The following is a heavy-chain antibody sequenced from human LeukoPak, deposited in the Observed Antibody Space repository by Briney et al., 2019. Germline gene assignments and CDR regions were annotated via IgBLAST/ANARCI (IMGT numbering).Heavy chain of an antibody. CDR2: ISGGGST. Sequence: GGSLRLSCAVSGVTFSGQAMNWVRQAPGKGLEWVSGISGGGSTYYADSVKGRFTVSRDNTKNTMYLQMSSLRVEDTAVYYCARRGESANYGDYRFDSWGQGTLVIVSS. CDR1: GVTFSGQA. D-gene: IGHD4-17*01. J-gene: IGHJ4*02. CDR3: ARRGESANYGDYRFDS. V-gene: IGHV3-23*01.